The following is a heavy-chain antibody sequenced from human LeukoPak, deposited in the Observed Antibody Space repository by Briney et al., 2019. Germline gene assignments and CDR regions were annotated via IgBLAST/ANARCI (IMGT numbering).Heavy chain of an antibody. J-gene: IGHJ4*02. D-gene: IGHD2/OR15-2a*01. CDR1: GFTFSDYP. Sequence: GGSLRLSCAASGFTFSDYPMNWIRQAPGKGLEWVSHISSSGLSKYYADSVKGRFSISRDNAKDLLYLYLNSLRAEDTGVYYCXFXGGXGXFSNPHLDYXGQGTLVTVSS. CDR2: ISSSGLSK. CDR3: XFXGGXGXFSNPHLDY. V-gene: IGHV3-11*01.